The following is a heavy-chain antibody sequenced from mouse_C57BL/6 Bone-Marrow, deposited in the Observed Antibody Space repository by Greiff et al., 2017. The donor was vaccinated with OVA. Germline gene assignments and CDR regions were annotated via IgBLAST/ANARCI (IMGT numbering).Heavy chain of an antibody. CDR3: ANELGFAY. Sequence: VQLQQSGPELVKPGASVKLSCKASGYTFTSYDINWVKQRPGQGLEWIGWIYPRDGSTKYNAKFKGKATLTVDTSSRTAYMELHSLTSEDSAVYFCANELGFAYWGQGTLVTVSA. CDR1: GYTFTSYD. V-gene: IGHV1-85*01. D-gene: IGHD4-1*01. CDR2: IYPRDGST. J-gene: IGHJ3*01.